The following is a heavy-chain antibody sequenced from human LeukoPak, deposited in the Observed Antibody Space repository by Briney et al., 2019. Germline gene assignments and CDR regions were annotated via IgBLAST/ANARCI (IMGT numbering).Heavy chain of an antibody. CDR3: AREYGDYYDAFDI. V-gene: IGHV1-2*02. CDR2: INPNSGGT. D-gene: IGHD4-17*01. J-gene: IGHJ3*02. Sequence: ASVKVSCKASGYTFTGYYMHWVRQAPGQGLEWMGWINPNSGGTNYAQKFQGRVTMTRDTSISTAYMELSRLGSDDTAVYYCAREYGDYYDAFDIWGQGTMVTVSS. CDR1: GYTFTGYY.